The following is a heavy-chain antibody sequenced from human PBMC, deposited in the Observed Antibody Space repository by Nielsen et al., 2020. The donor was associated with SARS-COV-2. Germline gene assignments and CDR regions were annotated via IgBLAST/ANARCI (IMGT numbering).Heavy chain of an antibody. J-gene: IGHJ6*02. Sequence: LSLTCTVSSGSFSNSAYYWDWIRLAPGKGLEWLAVSNSAGRHTKYADSVKGRITVSRDNVRNSLFLHMDSLTSEDTAVYYCARGGLVDVWGQGTTVTVSS. V-gene: IGHV3-11*05. CDR2: SNSAGRHT. CDR1: SGSFSNSAYY. CDR3: ARGGLVDV. D-gene: IGHD3-10*01.